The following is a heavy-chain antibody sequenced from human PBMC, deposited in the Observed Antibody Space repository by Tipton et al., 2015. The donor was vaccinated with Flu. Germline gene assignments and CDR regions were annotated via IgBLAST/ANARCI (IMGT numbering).Heavy chain of an antibody. Sequence: QLVQSGGGLIQPGGSLRLSCAASGFTFSSYGMHWVRQAPGKGLEWVAVIWYDGSNKYYADSVKGRFTISRDNSKNTLYLQMNSLRAEDTAVYYCARGVYSSGWYPFFDYWGQGTLVTVSS. CDR1: GFTFSSYG. D-gene: IGHD6-19*01. J-gene: IGHJ4*02. V-gene: IGHV3-33*08. CDR2: IWYDGSNK. CDR3: ARGVYSSGWYPFFDY.